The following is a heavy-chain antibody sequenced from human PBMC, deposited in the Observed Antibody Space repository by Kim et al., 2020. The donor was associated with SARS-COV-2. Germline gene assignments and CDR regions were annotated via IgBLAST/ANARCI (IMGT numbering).Heavy chain of an antibody. CDR3: ARGPWIAVAGINY. D-gene: IGHD6-19*01. V-gene: IGHV3-30*01. J-gene: IGHJ4*02. Sequence: YADSVKGRFTISRDNSKNTLYLQMNSLRAEDTAVYYWARGPWIAVAGINYWGQGTLVTVSS.